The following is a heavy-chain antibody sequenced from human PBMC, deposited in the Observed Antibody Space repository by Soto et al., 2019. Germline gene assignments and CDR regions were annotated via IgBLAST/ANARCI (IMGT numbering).Heavy chain of an antibody. CDR1: GGSISSGGYY. D-gene: IGHD2-2*01. CDR2: IYYSGST. Sequence: PSETLSLTCTVSGGSISSGGYYWSWIRQHPGKGLEWIGYIYYSGSTHYNPSLKSRVTISVDTSKNQFSLKLSSVTAADTAVYYCARDMPKYYGMDVWGQGTTVTVSS. V-gene: IGHV4-31*03. CDR3: ARDMPKYYGMDV. J-gene: IGHJ6*02.